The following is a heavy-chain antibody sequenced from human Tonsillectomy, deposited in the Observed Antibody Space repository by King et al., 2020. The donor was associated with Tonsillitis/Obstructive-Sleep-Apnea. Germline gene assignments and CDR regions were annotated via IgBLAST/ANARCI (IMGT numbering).Heavy chain of an antibody. V-gene: IGHV4-39*01. D-gene: IGHD3-16*01. CDR2: IYNSDST. Sequence: QLQGSGPGLVKPSETLSLTCTVSGGSIRSSNYHWGWIRQPPGKGLEWIGSIYNSDSTYSNPSLKSRVTISVDTSKNQFSLKLTSVTAADTAIYYCARHERRFTSGTDPWGQGTLVTVSS. CDR1: GGSIRSSNYH. CDR3: ARHERRFTSGTDP. J-gene: IGHJ5*02.